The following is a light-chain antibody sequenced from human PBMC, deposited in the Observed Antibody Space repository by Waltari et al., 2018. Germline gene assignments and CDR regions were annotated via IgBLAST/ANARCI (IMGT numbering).Light chain of an antibody. CDR1: SSDVGRYNL. Sequence: QSALTPPASVSGSPGQSITISCTGTSSDVGRYNLVSWYQQHPGKAPKLMIYEVSKRPSGVSNRFSGSKSGNTASLTISGLQAEDEADYYCCSYAGSSTFGVFGGGTKLTVL. CDR2: EVS. J-gene: IGLJ2*01. CDR3: CSYAGSSTFGV. V-gene: IGLV2-23*02.